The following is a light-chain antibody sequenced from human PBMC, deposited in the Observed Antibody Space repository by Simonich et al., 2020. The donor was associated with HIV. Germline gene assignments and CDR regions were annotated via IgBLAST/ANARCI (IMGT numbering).Light chain of an antibody. CDR3: MQVLQTPLT. V-gene: IGKV2-28*01. CDR2: LGS. Sequence: DIVMTPSPLSLPVTPGEPASISCRSSQSLLHSNGYTYLDWYLQKPGQSPQLLIYLGSNRASGVPDRFSGGGSGTDFILKISRVEAEDVGGYYCMQVLQTPLTFGGGTKVEIK. J-gene: IGKJ4*01. CDR1: QSLLHSNGYTY.